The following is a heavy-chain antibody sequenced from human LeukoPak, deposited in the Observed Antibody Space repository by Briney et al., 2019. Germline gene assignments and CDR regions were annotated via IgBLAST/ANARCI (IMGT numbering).Heavy chain of an antibody. V-gene: IGHV4-61*02. D-gene: IGHD3-22*01. CDR3: ARGEYYDSSGYPVYYFDY. Sequence: MTSETLSLTCTVSGGSISSGSYYWSWIRQPAGKGLEWIGRIYTSGSTNYNPSLKSRVTISVDTSKNQFSLKLSSVTAADTAVYYCARGEYYDSSGYPVYYFDYWGQGTLVTVSS. CDR1: GGSISSGSYY. J-gene: IGHJ4*02. CDR2: IYTSGST.